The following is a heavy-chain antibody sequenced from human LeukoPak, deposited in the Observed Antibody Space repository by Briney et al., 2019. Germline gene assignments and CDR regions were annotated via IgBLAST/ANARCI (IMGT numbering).Heavy chain of an antibody. V-gene: IGHV3-48*02. CDR2: ISSGSITI. D-gene: IGHD3-22*01. Sequence: GGSLRLSCAASGFTFSSYSMNCVRQAPGKGLEWVSYISSGSITIYYADSVKGRFTISRDNAKNSLYLQMNSLRDEDTAVYYCARDSHFQTSSGYSFDSWGQGTLVTVSS. J-gene: IGHJ4*02. CDR3: ARDSHFQTSSGYSFDS. CDR1: GFTFSSYS.